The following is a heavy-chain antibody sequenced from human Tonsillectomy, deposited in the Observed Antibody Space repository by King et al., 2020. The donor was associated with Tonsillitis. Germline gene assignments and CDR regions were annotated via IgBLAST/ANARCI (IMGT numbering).Heavy chain of an antibody. CDR1: GGSLSPYY. J-gene: IGHJ5*02. Sequence: VQLQESGPGLVKPSETLSLTCTVSGGSLSPYYWSWIRQPPGKGLEWIGYIYHSGRTNYNPSLKCRVTMSVDTSKYQFSLNLNSVTAGDTAVYFCARLRGIVVEPAENWFDPWGQGIQVTVSS. V-gene: IGHV4-59*01. CDR3: ARLRGIVVEPAENWFDP. D-gene: IGHD2-2*01. CDR2: IYHSGRT.